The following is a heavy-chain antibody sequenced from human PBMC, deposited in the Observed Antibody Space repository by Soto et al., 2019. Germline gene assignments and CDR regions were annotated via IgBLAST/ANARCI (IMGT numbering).Heavy chain of an antibody. D-gene: IGHD6-19*01. CDR2: FHYTGST. J-gene: IGHJ4*02. CDR1: GASIESYY. Sequence: SETLSLTCTVAGASIESYYWTWIRQSPGKGLGWIGYFHYTGSTNYSPSLKSRVTISVDTSLNQFSLKLRSVTAADTAVYYCARDESSGFLDYWGQGTLVTVSS. CDR3: ARDESSGFLDY. V-gene: IGHV4-59*01.